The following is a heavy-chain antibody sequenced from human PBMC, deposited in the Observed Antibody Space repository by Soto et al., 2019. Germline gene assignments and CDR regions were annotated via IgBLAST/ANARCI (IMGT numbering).Heavy chain of an antibody. CDR2: IYSGGST. D-gene: IGHD2-21*02. V-gene: IGHV3-53*04. J-gene: IGHJ6*02. CDR1: GFTVSSNY. Sequence: PGGSLRLSCAASGFTVSSNYMSWVRQAPGKGLEWVSVIYSGGSTYYADSVKGRFTISRHNSKNTLYLQMNSLRAEDTAVYYCAVCGGDCYSRYGQYYYGMDVWGQGTTVTVSS. CDR3: AVCGGDCYSRYGQYYYGMDV.